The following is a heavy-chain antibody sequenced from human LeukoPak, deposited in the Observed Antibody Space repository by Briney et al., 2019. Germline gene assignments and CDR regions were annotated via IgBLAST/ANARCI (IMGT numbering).Heavy chain of an antibody. D-gene: IGHD4-23*01. CDR1: GGTFSSYA. CDR2: IIPILGIA. Sequence: SVKVSCKASGGTFSSYAISWVRQAPGQGLEWMGRIIPILGIANYAQKFQGRVTITRDTSASTAYMELSSLRSEDTAVYYCARDPRDYGGNSDWDYWGQGTLVTVSS. V-gene: IGHV1-69*04. J-gene: IGHJ4*02. CDR3: ARDPRDYGGNSDWDY.